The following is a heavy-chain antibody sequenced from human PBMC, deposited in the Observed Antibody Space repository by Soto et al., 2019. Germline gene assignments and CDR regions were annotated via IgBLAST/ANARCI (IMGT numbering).Heavy chain of an antibody. D-gene: IGHD4-17*01. J-gene: IGHJ4*02. CDR1: GFTFSTYA. CDR3: ARTMTTVTNRQPFFDY. V-gene: IGHV3-64*01. Sequence: EVQLVESGGGLVQPGGSLRLSCAASGFTFSTYAMHWVRQAPGKGLENVSVISSNGGSTYYANSVKGRFTISRDNSKNTLYLQMGSLRAEDMAVYHCARTMTTVTNRQPFFDYWGQGTLVTVSS. CDR2: ISSNGGST.